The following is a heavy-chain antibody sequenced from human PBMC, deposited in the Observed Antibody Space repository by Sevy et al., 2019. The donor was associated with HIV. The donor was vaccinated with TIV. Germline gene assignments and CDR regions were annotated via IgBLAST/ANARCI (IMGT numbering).Heavy chain of an antibody. CDR3: ARGARYYDSVTGYYHDAFDI. J-gene: IGHJ3*02. Sequence: ASVTVSCKASGYSFTSHDVNWVRQATGQGLEWMGWMNPNTGNSGFAQTFQGRVTLTRDTSTSTAYMELNSLTSEDTAIYYCARGARYYDSVTGYYHDAFDIWGQGTRVTVSS. CDR2: MNPNTGNS. D-gene: IGHD3-9*01. CDR1: GYSFTSHD. V-gene: IGHV1-8*01.